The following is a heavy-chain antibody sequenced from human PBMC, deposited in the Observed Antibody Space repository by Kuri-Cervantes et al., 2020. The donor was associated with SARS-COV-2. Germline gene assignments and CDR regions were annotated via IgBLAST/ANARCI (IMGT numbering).Heavy chain of an antibody. CDR3: ARDHNDFWSGYYPLDY. Sequence: GGSLRLSCTVSGYSISSGYYWGWIRQPPGKGLEWVANIKQDGSEKYYVDSVKGRFTISRDNAKNSLYLQMNSLRAEDTAVYYCARDHNDFWSGYYPLDYWGQGTLVTVSS. V-gene: IGHV3-7*01. J-gene: IGHJ4*02. CDR2: IKQDGSEK. D-gene: IGHD3-3*01. CDR1: GYSISSGYY.